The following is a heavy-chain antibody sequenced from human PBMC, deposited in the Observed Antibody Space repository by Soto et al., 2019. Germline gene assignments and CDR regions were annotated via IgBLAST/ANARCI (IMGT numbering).Heavy chain of an antibody. J-gene: IGHJ5*02. Sequence: EVQLLESGGGLVQPGGSLRLSCAASGFTFSSYAMSWVRQAPGKGLEWVSTISGSGGSTYYADSVKGRFTISRDSSKNTLYLQMNSLRVEDTAVYYCALGRDCRTTSCYAGILNWFDPWGQGTLVTVSS. D-gene: IGHD2-2*01. CDR2: ISGSGGST. CDR1: GFTFSSYA. V-gene: IGHV3-23*01. CDR3: ALGRDCRTTSCYAGILNWFDP.